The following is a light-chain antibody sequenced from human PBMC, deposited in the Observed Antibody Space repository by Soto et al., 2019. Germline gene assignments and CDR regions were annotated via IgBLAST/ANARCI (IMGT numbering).Light chain of an antibody. CDR1: QVVSSSY. V-gene: IGKV3-20*01. J-gene: IGKJ2*01. CDR3: QQYGTFPVS. Sequence: EIVLTQSPGTLSLSPGESATLSCRANQVVSSSYLAWYQQKPGQAPRLLIYHASDRATGVPDRFSGSGSGTDFALTITRLEPEDVALFYCQQYGTFPVSFGQGTKLEIK. CDR2: HAS.